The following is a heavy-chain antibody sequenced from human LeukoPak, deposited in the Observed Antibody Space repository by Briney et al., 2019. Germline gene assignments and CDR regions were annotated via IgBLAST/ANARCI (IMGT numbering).Heavy chain of an antibody. Sequence: PSQTLSLTCTVSNGSISSDTYFWSWIRQPAGKGLEWIGRMSSGGISTYSPSLKSRVTISIDTSKNQFSLKLSSVTAADTAVYYCARYYYDSSGYYYPSNAFDIWGQGTMVTVSS. V-gene: IGHV4-61*02. CDR3: ARYYYDSSGYYYPSNAFDI. J-gene: IGHJ3*02. CDR1: NGSISSDTYF. D-gene: IGHD3-22*01. CDR2: MSSGGIS.